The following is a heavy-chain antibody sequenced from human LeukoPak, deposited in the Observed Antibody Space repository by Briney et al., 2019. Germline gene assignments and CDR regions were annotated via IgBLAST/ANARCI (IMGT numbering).Heavy chain of an antibody. V-gene: IGHV4-4*02. CDR2: IWHSGTT. J-gene: IGHJ4*02. D-gene: IGHD4-17*01. CDR1: GASISSNNW. Sequence: TSETLSLTCAVSGASISSNNWWSWVRQPPGQGLEWIGEIWHSGTTNYNPSLKSRVTISVDKSKNQFSLKLTSVTAADTAVYYCMGADYGGHWGQGTLVTVSS. CDR3: MGADYGGH.